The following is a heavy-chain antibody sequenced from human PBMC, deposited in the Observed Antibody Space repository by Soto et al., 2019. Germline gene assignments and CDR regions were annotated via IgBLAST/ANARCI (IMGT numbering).Heavy chain of an antibody. V-gene: IGHV3-21*01. CDR1: GFTFSSYS. CDR2: ISSSSYI. D-gene: IGHD1-7*01. J-gene: IGHJ4*02. CDR3: ARSDWNYPIDY. Sequence: GSLRLSCAASGFTFSSYSMNWVRQAPGKGLEWVSSISSSSYIYYADSVKGRFTISRDNAKNSLYLQMNSLRAEDTAVYYCARSDWNYPIDYWGQGTLVTVSS.